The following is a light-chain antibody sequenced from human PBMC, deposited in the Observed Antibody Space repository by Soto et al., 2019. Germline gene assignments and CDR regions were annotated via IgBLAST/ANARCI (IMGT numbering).Light chain of an antibody. CDR3: QQRSKWRT. Sequence: EIVLTQSPSTLSLSPVERAPLSCRASQSVSGYLAWYQQKPGQAPRLLIYDASKRATGIPARFSGSGFGTDFTLTISSLEPEDFAVYYCQQRSKWRTFGQGTKVDIK. V-gene: IGKV3-11*01. CDR2: DAS. CDR1: QSVSGY. J-gene: IGKJ1*01.